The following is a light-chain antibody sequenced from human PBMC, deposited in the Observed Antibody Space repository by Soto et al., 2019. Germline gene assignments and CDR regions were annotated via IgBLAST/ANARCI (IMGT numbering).Light chain of an antibody. Sequence: QSVLTQPPSVSAAPGQKVTISCSGSSSNIGGNSVSWYQQLPGTAPKLLIYDDNKRPSGIPDRFSGSKSGTSATLGITGFQTGDEADYYSGSWDSSLSAYVFGTGSKIT. V-gene: IGLV1-51*01. CDR3: GSWDSSLSAYV. J-gene: IGLJ1*01. CDR1: SSNIGGNS. CDR2: DDN.